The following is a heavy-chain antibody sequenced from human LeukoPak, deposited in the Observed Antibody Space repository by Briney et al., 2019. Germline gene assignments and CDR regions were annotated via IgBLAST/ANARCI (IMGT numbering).Heavy chain of an antibody. V-gene: IGHV1-69*13. Sequence: SVKVSCKASGGTVSSSAVNWVRQAPGQGLEWMGAIIPIFGTAGYAQRLQGRVTITADESTGTAYMELSSLRSDDTAVYYCARETTSSARGFNYYYMDVWGKGTTVTVSS. CDR1: GGTVSSSA. CDR3: ARETTSSARGFNYYYMDV. CDR2: IIPIFGTA. J-gene: IGHJ6*03. D-gene: IGHD2-2*01.